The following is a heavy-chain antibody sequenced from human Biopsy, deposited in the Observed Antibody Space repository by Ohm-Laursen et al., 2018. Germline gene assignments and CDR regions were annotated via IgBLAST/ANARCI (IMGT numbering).Heavy chain of an antibody. CDR2: IIPMFGTA. V-gene: IGHV1-69*13. CDR1: GGTFIKYA. CDR3: TRGPHSGCHSCFDY. Sequence: GASVKASCKASGGTFIKYAISWVRKAPGKGLEWMGGIIPMFGTANYAQMFQGRVTISADESTSTSYMELSSLTTEDTATYYCTRGPHSGCHSCFDYWGPGTLVTVSS. J-gene: IGHJ4*02. D-gene: IGHD1-26*01.